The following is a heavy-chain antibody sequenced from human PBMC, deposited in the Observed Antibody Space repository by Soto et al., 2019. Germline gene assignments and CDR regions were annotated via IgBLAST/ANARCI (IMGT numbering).Heavy chain of an antibody. CDR3: ARHSYGHGYYYYGMDV. CDR2: ISAYNGNT. Sequence: QVQLVQSGAEVKKPGASVKVSCKASGYTFTSYGISWVRQAPGQGLEWMGWISAYNGNTNYAQKLQGRVTMTTDTSTSKAYMELRSLRSDDTAVYYCARHSYGHGYYYYGMDVWGQGTTVTVSS. J-gene: IGHJ6*02. V-gene: IGHV1-18*01. D-gene: IGHD5-18*01. CDR1: GYTFTSYG.